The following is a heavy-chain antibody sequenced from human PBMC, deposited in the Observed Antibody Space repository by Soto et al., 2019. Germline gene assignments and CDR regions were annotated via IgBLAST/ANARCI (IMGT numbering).Heavy chain of an antibody. V-gene: IGHV3-48*02. CDR1: GFTFSSYS. J-gene: IGHJ6*02. CDR2: ISSSSTI. Sequence: GGSLRLSCAASGFTFSSYSMNWVRQAPGKGLEWVSYISSSSTIYYADSVKGRFTISRDNAKNSLYLQMNSLRDEDTAVYYCARALPYYYGMDVWGQGTTVTVSS. D-gene: IGHD1-26*01. CDR3: ARALPYYYGMDV.